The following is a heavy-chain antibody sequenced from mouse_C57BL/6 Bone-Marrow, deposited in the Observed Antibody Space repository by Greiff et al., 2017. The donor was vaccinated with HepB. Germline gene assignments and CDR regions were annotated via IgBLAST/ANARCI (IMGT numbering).Heavy chain of an antibody. J-gene: IGHJ2*01. CDR2: IYPGDGDT. D-gene: IGHD1-1*01. CDR3: ARLDITTVGDY. V-gene: IGHV1-82*01. CDR1: GYAFSSSW. Sequence: QVQLQQSGPELVKPGASVKISCKASGYAFSSSWMNWVKQRPGKGLEWIGRIYPGDGDTNYNGKFKGNATLTADKSSSTAYMQLSSLTSEDSAVYFCARLDITTVGDYWGQGTTLTVSS.